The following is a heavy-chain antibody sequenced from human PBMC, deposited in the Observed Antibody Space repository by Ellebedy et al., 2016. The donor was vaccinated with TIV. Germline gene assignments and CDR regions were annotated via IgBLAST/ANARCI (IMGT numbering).Heavy chain of an antibody. CDR2: IRSKANSYAT. CDR3: TSGNRYYEFHPASEV. V-gene: IGHV3-73*01. Sequence: GESLKISCAASGFTFSGSAMHWVRQASGKGLEWVGRIRSKANSYATAYAASVKGRFTISRDDSKNTAYLQMNSLKTEDTAVYYCTSGNRYYEFHPASEVWGQGTMVTVSS. CDR1: GFTFSGSA. J-gene: IGHJ3*01. D-gene: IGHD3-22*01.